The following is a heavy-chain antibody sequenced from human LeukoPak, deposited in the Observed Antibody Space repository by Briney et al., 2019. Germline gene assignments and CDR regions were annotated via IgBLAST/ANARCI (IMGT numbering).Heavy chain of an antibody. D-gene: IGHD3-10*01. CDR2: IFPGDSET. CDR1: GSPFTTNW. Sequence: PGESLQISCKVSGSPFTTNWIGWVRPTPGKGLEWVGIIFPGDSETRYSPSFQGHVTISADKSISTASLQWSSLKASDTAMYYCATPMARGIFTQPEYWGQGTLVTVPS. J-gene: IGHJ4*02. CDR3: ATPMARGIFTQPEY. V-gene: IGHV5-51*01.